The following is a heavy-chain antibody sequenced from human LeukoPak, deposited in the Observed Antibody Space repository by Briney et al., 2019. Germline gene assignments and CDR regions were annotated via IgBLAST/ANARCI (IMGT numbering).Heavy chain of an antibody. D-gene: IGHD3-22*01. CDR2: MYHSGST. J-gene: IGHJ4*02. CDR1: GYSINSGYF. Sequence: PSETLSLTCAVSGYSINSGYFWGWIRRPPGKGLEYIGSMYHSGSTYHNPSLKSRVTISVDTSKNQFSLKLTSVTAADTAVYCCARHRLFDSSGYYYDFDYWGQGTLVTVSS. V-gene: IGHV4-38-2*01. CDR3: ARHRLFDSSGYYYDFDY.